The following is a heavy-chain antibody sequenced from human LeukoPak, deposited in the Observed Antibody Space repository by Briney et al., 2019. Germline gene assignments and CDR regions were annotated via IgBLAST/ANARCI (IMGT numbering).Heavy chain of an antibody. Sequence: PSETLSLTCAVYGGSFSGYYWSWIRQPPGKGLEWIGEINHSGSTNYNPSLKSRVTISVDTSKNQFSLKLSSVTAADTAVYYCARQSRGSGSYILDDAFDIWGQGTMVTVSS. CDR1: GGSFSGYY. CDR2: INHSGST. V-gene: IGHV4-34*01. D-gene: IGHD3-10*01. CDR3: ARQSRGSGSYILDDAFDI. J-gene: IGHJ3*02.